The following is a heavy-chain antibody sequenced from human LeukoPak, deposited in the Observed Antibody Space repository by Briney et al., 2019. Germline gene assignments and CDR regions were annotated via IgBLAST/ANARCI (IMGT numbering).Heavy chain of an antibody. J-gene: IGHJ4*02. CDR1: GFSFTAYW. V-gene: IGHV3-7*01. CDR3: ARDRGANYYGSLHLFDY. D-gene: IGHD3-10*01. Sequence: PGGSLRLSCAASGFSFTAYWMSWVRQAPGKGLEWVANIKQDGDENYYVDSVMGRFTIPRDNAKNSVYLEMTSLRAEDTAVYYCARDRGANYYGSLHLFDYWGQGTLVTVSS. CDR2: IKQDGDEN.